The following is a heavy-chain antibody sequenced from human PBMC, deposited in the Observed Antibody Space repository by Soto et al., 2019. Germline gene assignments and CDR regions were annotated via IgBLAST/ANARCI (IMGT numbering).Heavy chain of an antibody. CDR1: GGTFSNYA. CDR3: AVGSVDIVPTGMKPFDP. V-gene: IGHV1-69*12. Sequence: QVQLVQSGAEVKKPGSSVKVSCKASGGTFSNYAISWVRQAPGQGLEWMGGIIPIFGTANYAQKFQGRVTITADESXSXDYMELSSLRSEDTAIYYCAVGSVDIVPTGMKPFDPWGQGTLVTVSS. CDR2: IIPIFGTA. D-gene: IGHD5-12*01. J-gene: IGHJ5*02.